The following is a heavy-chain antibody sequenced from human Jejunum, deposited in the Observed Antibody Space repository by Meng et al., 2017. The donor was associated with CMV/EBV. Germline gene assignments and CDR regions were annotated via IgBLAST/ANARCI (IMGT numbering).Heavy chain of an antibody. D-gene: IGHD6-13*01. CDR2: IKNKANSYSS. CDR1: GFTFRDPY. Sequence: GAASGFTFRDPYMNWVRQAPGKGLEWVGRIKNKANSYSSEYAASVKGRFTISRDDSKNSLYLQMNSLKTEDTAVYYCARDRAAALDYWGQGTLVTVSS. CDR3: ARDRAAALDY. J-gene: IGHJ4*02. V-gene: IGHV3-72*01.